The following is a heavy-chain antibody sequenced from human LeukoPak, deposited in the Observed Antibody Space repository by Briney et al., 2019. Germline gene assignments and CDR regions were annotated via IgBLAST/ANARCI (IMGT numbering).Heavy chain of an antibody. D-gene: IGHD5/OR15-5a*01. CDR2: IYYSGSN. CDR1: GCSISSYY. Sequence: SETLSLTCTVSGCSISSYYWSWLRQPPGKGLEWIGYIYYSGSNKSNPSLKSRVTISVDTSKNQFSLKRSSVTAADTAVYYCARVALRLNWCDPWGQGTLVTVSS. V-gene: IGHV4-59*01. J-gene: IGHJ5*02. CDR3: ARVALRLNWCDP.